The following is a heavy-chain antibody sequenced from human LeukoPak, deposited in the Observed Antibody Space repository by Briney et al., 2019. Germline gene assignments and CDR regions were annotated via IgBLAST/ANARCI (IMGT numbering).Heavy chain of an antibody. J-gene: IGHJ6*02. CDR3: ARGRFCSSTSCPYYYYYGMDV. CDR2: MNPNSGNT. D-gene: IGHD2-2*01. Sequence: ASVKVSCKASGYTFTSYDINWVRQATGQGLEWMGWMNPNSGNTGYAQKFQGRVTMTRNTSISTAYMELSSPRSEDTAVYYCARGRFCSSTSCPYYYYYGMDVWGQGTTVTVSS. CDR1: GYTFTSYD. V-gene: IGHV1-8*01.